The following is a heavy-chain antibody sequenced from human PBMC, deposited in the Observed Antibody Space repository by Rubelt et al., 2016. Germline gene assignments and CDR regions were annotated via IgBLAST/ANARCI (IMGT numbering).Heavy chain of an antibody. V-gene: IGHV4-34*01. CDR2: INHSGSI. Sequence: QVQLQQWGAGLLKPSETLSLTCGVYGGSFSNNYWSWIRQPPGKGLEWIGEINHSGSINYNPSLKSRVTVSVDTSRRQFSLNLSCVTDAYTGVYYCARLLTYDNPAYYMDVWGKGTTVTVSS. D-gene: IGHD3-9*01. J-gene: IGHJ6*03. CDR3: ARLLTYDNPAYYMDV. CDR1: GGSFSNNY.